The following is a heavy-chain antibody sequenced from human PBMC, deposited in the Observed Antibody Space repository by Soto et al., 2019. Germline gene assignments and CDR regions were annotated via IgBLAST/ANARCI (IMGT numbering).Heavy chain of an antibody. V-gene: IGHV1-2*04. Sequence: GASVKVSCKASGYTFTGYYMHWVRQAPGQGLEWMGGINPNIGGTNYAQKFQGWVTMTRDTSMSTAYMELSSLRSEDTAVYYCARDFSMVVVAHGYWGQGTLVTVSS. CDR2: INPNIGGT. CDR3: ARDFSMVVVAHGY. D-gene: IGHD3-22*01. CDR1: GYTFTGYY. J-gene: IGHJ4*02.